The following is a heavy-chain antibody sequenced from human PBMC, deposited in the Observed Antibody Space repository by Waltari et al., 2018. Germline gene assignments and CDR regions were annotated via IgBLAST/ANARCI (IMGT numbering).Heavy chain of an antibody. V-gene: IGHV3-33*01. CDR1: GFTFSSYG. Sequence: QVQLVESGGGVVQPGRSLRLSCAASGFTFSSYGMHWVRQAPGKGCELVAVIWYDGSNKYYADSVKGRFTISRDNSKNTLYLQMNSLRAEDTAVYYCAREDTDYSNYAWFDPWGQGTLVTVSS. CDR3: AREDTDYSNYAWFDP. D-gene: IGHD4-4*01. J-gene: IGHJ5*02. CDR2: IWYDGSNK.